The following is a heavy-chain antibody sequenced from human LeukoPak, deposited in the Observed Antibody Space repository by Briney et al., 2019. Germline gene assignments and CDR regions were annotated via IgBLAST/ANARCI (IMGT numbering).Heavy chain of an antibody. Sequence: SETLSLTCTVSGGSLSSYYWSWIRQPAGKGLEWIGRIYTSGSTNYNPSLKSRVTMSVYTSKNQFSLKLSSVTAADTAVYYCARVADYYDSSGYYLDAFDIWGQGTMVTVSS. J-gene: IGHJ3*02. D-gene: IGHD3-22*01. CDR1: GGSLSSYY. CDR2: IYTSGST. CDR3: ARVADYYDSSGYYLDAFDI. V-gene: IGHV4-4*07.